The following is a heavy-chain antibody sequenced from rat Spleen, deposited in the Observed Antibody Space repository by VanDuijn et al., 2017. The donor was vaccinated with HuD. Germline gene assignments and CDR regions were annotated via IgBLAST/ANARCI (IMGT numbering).Heavy chain of an antibody. CDR1: GFTFSDYN. CDR2: ISYDGSST. D-gene: IGHD1-11*01. CDR3: SRGGATRFDY. V-gene: IGHV5-7*01. J-gene: IGHJ2*01. Sequence: EVQLVESGGGLVQPGRSLKLSCAASGFTFSDYNMAWVRQAPKKGLEWVATISYDGSSTYYRDSVKGRFTVSRDNEQNTLYLQMNSLRSEDTATYYCSRGGATRFDYWGQGVMVTVSS.